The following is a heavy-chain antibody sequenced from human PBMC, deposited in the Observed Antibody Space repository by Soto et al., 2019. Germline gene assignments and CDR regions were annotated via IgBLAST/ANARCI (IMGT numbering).Heavy chain of an antibody. Sequence: SVKVSCKASGGTFSSYAMSWVRQAPVRVLEWMGGLIPIFGTANYAQKFQGRVTITADEYKSTAYMELSSLRSEDTAVYYCARSGDDSWSGYYGNDYYGMDVWG. V-gene: IGHV1-69*13. D-gene: IGHD3-3*01. CDR3: ARSGDDSWSGYYGNDYYGMDV. CDR2: LIPIFGTA. CDR1: GGTFSSYA. J-gene: IGHJ6*02.